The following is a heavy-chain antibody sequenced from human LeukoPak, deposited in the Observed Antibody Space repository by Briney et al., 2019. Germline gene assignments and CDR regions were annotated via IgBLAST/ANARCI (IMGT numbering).Heavy chain of an antibody. CDR3: ARGHLTMVRGADY. V-gene: IGHV4-34*01. Sequence: SETLSLTCAVYGGSFSGYYWSWICQPPGKGLEWIGEINHSGSTNYNPSLKSRVTISVDTSKNQFSLKLSSETAADTAVYYCARGHLTMVRGADYWGQGTLVTVSS. J-gene: IGHJ4*02. D-gene: IGHD3-10*01. CDR2: INHSGST. CDR1: GGSFSGYY.